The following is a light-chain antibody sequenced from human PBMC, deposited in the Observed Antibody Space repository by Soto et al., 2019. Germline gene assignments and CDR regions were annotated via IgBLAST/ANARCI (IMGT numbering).Light chain of an antibody. CDR3: QQCDPGWT. J-gene: IGKJ1*01. CDR1: QSIGRF. CDR2: DAS. V-gene: IGKV1-5*01. Sequence: DILMTQTPATLSSSLQYIVTITCRASQSIGRFLAWYQHQPGKAPKLLIYDASTLESGVPSRFSGTGSGTEFTFSITSLQPEEFGTYYCQQCDPGWTFGEGTNVDIK.